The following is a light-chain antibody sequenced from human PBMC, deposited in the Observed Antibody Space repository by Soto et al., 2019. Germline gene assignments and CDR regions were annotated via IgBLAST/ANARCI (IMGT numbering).Light chain of an antibody. V-gene: IGLV1-40*01. CDR2: GNS. CDR1: SSNIGAGYD. CDR3: RSYDSSLSGYV. J-gene: IGLJ1*01. Sequence: QSVLTQPPSVSGAPGQRVTISCTGSSSNIGAGYDVHWYQQLPGTAPKLLICGNSNRPSGVPDRFSGSKSGTSASLAITGLQAEDEADYYCRSYDSSLSGYVFGKGTKVTVL.